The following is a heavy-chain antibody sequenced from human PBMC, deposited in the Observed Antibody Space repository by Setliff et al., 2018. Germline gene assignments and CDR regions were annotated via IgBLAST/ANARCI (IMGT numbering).Heavy chain of an antibody. CDR1: GYIFTGYH. D-gene: IGHD5-18*01. CDR3: ARFSGHNYGSFDS. Sequence: ASVKVSCKASGYIFTGYHMHWVRQAPGQGLEWMGWINPNSGDTKFAQKFQGRVAMTRDTSISTAYMELGSLRSDDTAVYYCARFSGHNYGSFDSWGQGTLVTVSS. CDR2: INPNSGDT. V-gene: IGHV1-2*02. J-gene: IGHJ4*02.